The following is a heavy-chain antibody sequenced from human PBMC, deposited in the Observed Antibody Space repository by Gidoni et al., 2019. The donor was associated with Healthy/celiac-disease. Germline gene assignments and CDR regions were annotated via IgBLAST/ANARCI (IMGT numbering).Heavy chain of an antibody. J-gene: IGHJ3*02. D-gene: IGHD3-22*01. CDR3: ARGRDYYDSSGYYLDAFDI. CDR1: GFTFSSYA. Sequence: QVQLVESGGGVVQPGRSLRLSCAASGFTFSSYAMHWVRQAPGKGLEWVAVISYDGSNKYYADSVKGRFTISRDNSKNTLYLQMNSLRAEDTAVYYCARGRDYYDSSGYYLDAFDIWGQGTMVTVSS. V-gene: IGHV3-30-3*01. CDR2: ISYDGSNK.